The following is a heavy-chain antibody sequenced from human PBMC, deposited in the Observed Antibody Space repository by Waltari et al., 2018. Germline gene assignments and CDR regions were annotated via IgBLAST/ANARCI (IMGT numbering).Heavy chain of an antibody. V-gene: IGHV4-38-2*01. CDR1: GYSISSDYY. CDR3: ARGARGYSYG. J-gene: IGHJ4*02. D-gene: IGHD5-18*01. Sequence: QVQLQESGPGLVKPSETLSLTCAVSGYSISSDYYWGWFRHPPGKGLEWIGSIYHSGRTYYNPSLKSRVTISVDTSKNQFSLKLSSVTAADTAVYYCARGARGYSYGWGQGTLVTVSS. CDR2: IYHSGRT.